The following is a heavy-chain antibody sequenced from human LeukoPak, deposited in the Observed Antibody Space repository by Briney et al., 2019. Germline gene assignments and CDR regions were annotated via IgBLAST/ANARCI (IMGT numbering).Heavy chain of an antibody. CDR3: ARGGPGYCSSTSCYGRSGRFDY. CDR1: GGTFSSYA. J-gene: IGHJ4*02. Sequence: SVKVSCKASGGTFSSYAISWVRQAPGQGLEWMGGIIPIFGTANYAQKFQGRVTITADESTSTAYMELSSLRSEDTAVYYCARGGPGYCSSTSCYGRSGRFDYWGQGTLVTVSS. D-gene: IGHD2-2*01. CDR2: IIPIFGTA. V-gene: IGHV1-69*13.